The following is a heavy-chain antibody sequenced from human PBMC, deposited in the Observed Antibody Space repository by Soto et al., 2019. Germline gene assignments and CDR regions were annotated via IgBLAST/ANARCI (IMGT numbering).Heavy chain of an antibody. CDR3: ARGAQYCSSTSCYADY. D-gene: IGHD2-2*01. CDR1: GFTFSSYW. Sequence: EVQLVESGGGLVQPGGSLRLSCAASGFTFSSYWMHWVRQAPGKGLVWVSRINSDGSSTSYADSVKGRFTISRDNAKNTLDLRMNSLRAEDTAVYYCARGAQYCSSTSCYADYWGQGTLVTVSS. J-gene: IGHJ4*02. V-gene: IGHV3-74*01. CDR2: INSDGSST.